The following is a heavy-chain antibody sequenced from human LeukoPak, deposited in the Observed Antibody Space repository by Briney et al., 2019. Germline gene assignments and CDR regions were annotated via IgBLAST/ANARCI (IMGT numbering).Heavy chain of an antibody. D-gene: IGHD2-21*01. J-gene: IGHJ6*03. CDR1: GFTSSVYS. CDR3: TSGLIAIESDNNLYQYMDV. V-gene: IGHV3-21*01. Sequence: GGSLRLSCSGSGFTSSVYSMNWVRQAPGKGLEWGSSITSKSNYIYYADSVKGRFTISRDNAMNSVFLQLNSLRAEDSAVYYCTSGLIAIESDNNLYQYMDVWGKGTTVTVSS. CDR2: ITSKSNYI.